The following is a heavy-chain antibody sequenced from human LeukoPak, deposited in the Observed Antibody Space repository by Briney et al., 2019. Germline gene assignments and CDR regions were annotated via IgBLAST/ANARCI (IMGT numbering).Heavy chain of an antibody. J-gene: IGHJ4*02. D-gene: IGHD1-26*01. V-gene: IGHV1-2*06. Sequence: GASVKVSCTASGYTFTGYYMHWVRQAPGQGLEWMGRINPNSGGTNYAQKFQGRVTMTRDTSISTAYMELSRLRSDDTAVYYCARGLEKVGAIADFDYWGQGTLVTVSS. CDR2: INPNSGGT. CDR3: ARGLEKVGAIADFDY. CDR1: GYTFTGYY.